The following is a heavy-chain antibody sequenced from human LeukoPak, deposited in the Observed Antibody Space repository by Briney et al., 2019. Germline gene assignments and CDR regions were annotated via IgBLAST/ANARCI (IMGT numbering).Heavy chain of an antibody. CDR3: ALTGYYNDY. D-gene: IGHD3-9*01. V-gene: IGHV3-7*01. CDR2: IKTDGSQK. Sequence: GGSLRLSCAASGFTFSSYCMTWVRQAPGKGLEWVANIKTDGSQKYYVDSVKGRFSISRDNAKNSLYLQMNSLRAEDTAVYYCALTGYYNDYWGQGTLVTVSS. CDR1: GFTFSSYC. J-gene: IGHJ4*02.